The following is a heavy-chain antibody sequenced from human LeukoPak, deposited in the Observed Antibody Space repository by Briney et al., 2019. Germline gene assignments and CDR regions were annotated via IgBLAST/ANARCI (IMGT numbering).Heavy chain of an antibody. J-gene: IGHJ4*02. Sequence: GGSLRLSCAASGFIVNSNYMNWVRQAPGKGLEWVSVLYSDDTTYYADSVKGRFTISRDNSKNTLYLQMNNLRAEDTAVYYCAKGGGYYAIDYWGQGTLVTVSS. CDR2: LYSDDTT. V-gene: IGHV3-53*01. CDR1: GFIVNSNY. CDR3: AKGGGYYAIDY. D-gene: IGHD1-26*01.